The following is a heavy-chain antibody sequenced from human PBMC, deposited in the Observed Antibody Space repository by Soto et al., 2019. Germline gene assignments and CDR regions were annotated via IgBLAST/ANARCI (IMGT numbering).Heavy chain of an antibody. CDR2: ISYSGNA. D-gene: IGHD1-26*01. Sequence: SETLSLTCTVSGGSINPYFWSWIRQPPGKGLEWIGYISYSGNASYIPSLKSRVFMSVDTSKNQISLNLTSATAADTAVYYCARGVGSSPPRYWGQGALVTVSS. CDR3: ARGVGSSPPRY. V-gene: IGHV4-59*01. CDR1: GGSINPYF. J-gene: IGHJ4*02.